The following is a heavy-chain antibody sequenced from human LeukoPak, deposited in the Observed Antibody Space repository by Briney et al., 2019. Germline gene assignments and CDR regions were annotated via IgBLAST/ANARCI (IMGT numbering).Heavy chain of an antibody. V-gene: IGHV1-24*01. Sequence: ASVKVSCKVSGYTLTELSMHWVRQAPRKGLEWMGGFDPEEGETIYAQHLQGRVTMTEDTSKDTAYMELTSLRSEDPAVYYCAVYGSGSYSWFDPWGQGTLVTVSS. CDR3: AVYGSGSYSWFDP. CDR1: GYTLTELS. CDR2: FDPEEGET. J-gene: IGHJ5*02. D-gene: IGHD3-10*01.